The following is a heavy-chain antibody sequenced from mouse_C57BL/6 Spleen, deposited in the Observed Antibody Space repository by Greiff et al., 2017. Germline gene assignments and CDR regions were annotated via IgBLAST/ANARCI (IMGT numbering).Heavy chain of an antibody. J-gene: IGHJ4*01. D-gene: IGHD2-3*01. V-gene: IGHV14-2*01. CDR1: GFNIKDYY. CDR3: ARGDGYGVLYAMDY. Sequence: EVQLQQSGAELVKPGASVKLSCTASGFNIKDYYMHWVKQRTEQGLEWIGRIDPEDGETKYALKFQGKATITADTSSNTAYLQLSSLTSEDTAVYYCARGDGYGVLYAMDYWGQGTSVTVSS. CDR2: IDPEDGET.